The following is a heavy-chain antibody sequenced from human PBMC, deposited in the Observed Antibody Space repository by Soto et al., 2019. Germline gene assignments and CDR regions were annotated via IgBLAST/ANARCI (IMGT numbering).Heavy chain of an antibody. D-gene: IGHD3-22*01. V-gene: IGHV1-18*01. CDR3: ARGSLVVVTTSDPALLDY. CDR2: ISAYNGNT. J-gene: IGHJ4*02. Sequence: ASVKVSCKASGYTFTSYGISWVRQATGQGLEWMGWISAYNGNTNYAQKLQGRVTMTTDTSTSTAYMELRSLRSDDTAVYYCARGSLVVVTTSDPALLDYWGQGTLVTVSS. CDR1: GYTFTSYG.